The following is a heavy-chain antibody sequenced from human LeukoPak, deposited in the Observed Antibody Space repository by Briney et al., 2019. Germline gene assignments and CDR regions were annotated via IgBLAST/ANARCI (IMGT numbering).Heavy chain of an antibody. Sequence: GGSLRLSCAASGFTFSSYAMSWVRQAPGKGLEWVSAISGSGGSTYYADSVKGRFTISSDNSKNTLYLQMNSLRAEDTAVYYCAKDRPDILTGAQFDYWGQGTLVTVSS. CDR2: ISGSGGST. CDR1: GFTFSSYA. V-gene: IGHV3-23*01. CDR3: AKDRPDILTGAQFDY. J-gene: IGHJ4*02. D-gene: IGHD3-9*01.